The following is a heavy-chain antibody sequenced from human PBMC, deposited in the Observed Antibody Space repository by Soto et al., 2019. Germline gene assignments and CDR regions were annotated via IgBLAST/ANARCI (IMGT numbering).Heavy chain of an antibody. V-gene: IGHV1-18*01. Sequence: ASVKVSCKASGYGFTSYGISWVRQATGQGLEWMGWISAYNGNTNYAQKLQGRVTMTTDTSTSTAYMELRSLRSDDTAVYYCARVGDYYDSSGNDYWGQGTLVTVSS. CDR2: ISAYNGNT. D-gene: IGHD3-22*01. CDR1: GYGFTSYG. J-gene: IGHJ4*02. CDR3: ARVGDYYDSSGNDY.